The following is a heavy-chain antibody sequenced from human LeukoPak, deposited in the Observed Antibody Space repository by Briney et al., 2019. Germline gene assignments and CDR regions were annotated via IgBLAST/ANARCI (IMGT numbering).Heavy chain of an antibody. CDR2: ISYDGSNK. CDR1: GFTFSSYA. Sequence: SGGSLRLSCAASGFTFSSYAMHWVRQAPGKGVEGVAVISYDGSNKYYADSVKGRFTISRDNSKNTLYLQMNSLRAEDTAVYYCARGGAQSPPYYDFWSGHFDYWGQGTLVTVSS. V-gene: IGHV3-30*04. J-gene: IGHJ4*02. CDR3: ARGGAQSPPYYDFWSGHFDY. D-gene: IGHD3-3*01.